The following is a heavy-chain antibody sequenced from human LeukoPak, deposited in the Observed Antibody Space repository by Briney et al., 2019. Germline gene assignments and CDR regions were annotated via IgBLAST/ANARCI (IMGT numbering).Heavy chain of an antibody. CDR3: ARDLESGDSSGYYYYYYYYMDV. V-gene: IGHV1-18*01. Sequence: GASVNVSCKASGYTFTSYGISWVRHAPGQGLEGMGWLRAYNGNTNYAQKLQGRVTMTTDTSTSTAYMELSSLRSDDTAVYYCARDLESGDSSGYYYYYYYYMDVWGKGTTVTVSS. J-gene: IGHJ6*03. CDR1: GYTFTSYG. CDR2: LRAYNGNT. D-gene: IGHD3-22*01.